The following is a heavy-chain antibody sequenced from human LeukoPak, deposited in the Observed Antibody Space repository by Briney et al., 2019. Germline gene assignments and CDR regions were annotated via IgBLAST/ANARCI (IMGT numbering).Heavy chain of an antibody. V-gene: IGHV1-69*06. D-gene: IGHD3-10*01. Sequence: SVKVSCKAFGGTFSSYAISWVRQAPGQGLEWMGGIIPIFGTANYAQKFQGRVTITADKSTSTAYMELSSLRSEDTAVYYCAKEAPGRTSGSYYDYYYMDVWGKGTTVTISS. CDR3: AKEAPGRTSGSYYDYYYMDV. CDR2: IIPIFGTA. CDR1: GGTFSSYA. J-gene: IGHJ6*03.